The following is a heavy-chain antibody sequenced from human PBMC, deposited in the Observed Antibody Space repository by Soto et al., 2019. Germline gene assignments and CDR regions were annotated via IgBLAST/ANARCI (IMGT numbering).Heavy chain of an antibody. CDR2: ISSSSSYI. CDR1: GFTFSSYS. J-gene: IGHJ6*02. CDR3: ARTSSIAARLYYYYYGMDV. V-gene: IGHV3-21*01. D-gene: IGHD6-6*01. Sequence: GGSLRLSCAASGFTFSSYSMNWVRQAPGKGLEWVSSISSSSSYIYYADSVKGRFTISRDNAKNSLYLQMNSLRAEDTAVYYCARTSSIAARLYYYYYGMDVWGQGTTVTVS.